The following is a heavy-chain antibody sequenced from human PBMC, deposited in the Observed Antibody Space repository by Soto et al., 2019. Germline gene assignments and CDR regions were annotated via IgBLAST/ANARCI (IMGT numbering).Heavy chain of an antibody. Sequence: PSETLSLTCTVSGGSISSSSYYSGWIRQPPGKGLEWIGSIYYSGSTDYNPSLKSRVTISVDTSKNQFSLKLSSVTAADTAVYYCATRELLTFDYWGQGTLVPVSS. V-gene: IGHV4-39*01. D-gene: IGHD1-26*01. CDR2: IYYSGST. CDR1: GGSISSSSYY. CDR3: ATRELLTFDY. J-gene: IGHJ4*02.